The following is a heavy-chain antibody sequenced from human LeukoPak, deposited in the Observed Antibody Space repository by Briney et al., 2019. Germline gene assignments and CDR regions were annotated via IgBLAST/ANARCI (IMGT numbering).Heavy chain of an antibody. D-gene: IGHD4-17*01. CDR2: ISGSGST. CDR1: GFTFSSYT. J-gene: IGHJ3*02. Sequence: GGSLRLSCAASGFTFSSYTMNWVRQAPGKGLEWVSVISGSGSTYYADSVKGRFTISRDNSKYTLYLQMNSLRAEDTAVYYCAKDLTYGEYAGGDAFDIWGQGTMVTVSS. CDR3: AKDLTYGEYAGGDAFDI. V-gene: IGHV3-23*01.